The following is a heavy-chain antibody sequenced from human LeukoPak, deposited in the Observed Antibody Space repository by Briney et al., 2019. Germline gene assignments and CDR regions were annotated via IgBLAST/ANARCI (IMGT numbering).Heavy chain of an antibody. J-gene: IGHJ4*02. CDR1: GFTFSSYW. V-gene: IGHV3-74*01. CDR2: INSDGSST. CDR3: AREGRMITFGGVIGDYFDY. D-gene: IGHD3-16*02. Sequence: PGGSLRLSCAASGFTFSSYWMHWVRQAPGKGLVWVSRINSDGSSTRYADSVKGRFTISRDNAKNTLYLQMNSLRAEDTAVYYCAREGRMITFGGVIGDYFDYWGQGTLVTVSS.